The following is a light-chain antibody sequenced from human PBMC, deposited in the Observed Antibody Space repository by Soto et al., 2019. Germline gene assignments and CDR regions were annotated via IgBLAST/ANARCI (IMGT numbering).Light chain of an antibody. CDR2: EVS. V-gene: IGLV2-14*02. Sequence: QSALTQPASVSGSPGQSITISCTGTSSDVGSYNLVSWYQQHPGKAPKLVIHEVSKRPSGVSDRFSGSKSGNTASLTVSGLQAEDEADYYCSSYAGGNIPYVFGTGTRSPS. J-gene: IGLJ1*01. CDR1: SSDVGSYNL. CDR3: SSYAGGNIPYV.